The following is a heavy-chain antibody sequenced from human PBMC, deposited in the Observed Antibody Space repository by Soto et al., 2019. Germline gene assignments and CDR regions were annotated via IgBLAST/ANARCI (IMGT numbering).Heavy chain of an antibody. CDR2: IYYSGST. Sequence: LSLTCTVSGGSISSGGYYWSWIRQHPGKGLEWIGYIYYSGSTYYNPSLKSRVTISVDTSKNQFSLKLSSVTAADTAVYYCARGGRYYDSSGYSADPWGQGTLVTVSS. J-gene: IGHJ5*02. V-gene: IGHV4-31*03. CDR3: ARGGRYYDSSGYSADP. CDR1: GGSISSGGYY. D-gene: IGHD3-22*01.